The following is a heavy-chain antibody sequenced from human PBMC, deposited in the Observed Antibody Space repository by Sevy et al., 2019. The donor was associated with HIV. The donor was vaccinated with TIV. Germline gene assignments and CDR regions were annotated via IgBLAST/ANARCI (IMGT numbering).Heavy chain of an antibody. V-gene: IGHV3-30*02. CDR2: IRYDGSNK. Sequence: GGSLRLSCAASGFTFSSYGMHWVRQAPGKGLEWVAFIRYDGSNKYYAYSVKGRFTISRDNSKNTLYLQMNSLRAEDTAVYYCAKDHEIYNYYFDYWGQGTLVTVSS. D-gene: IGHD1-1*01. CDR3: AKDHEIYNYYFDY. J-gene: IGHJ4*02. CDR1: GFTFSSYG.